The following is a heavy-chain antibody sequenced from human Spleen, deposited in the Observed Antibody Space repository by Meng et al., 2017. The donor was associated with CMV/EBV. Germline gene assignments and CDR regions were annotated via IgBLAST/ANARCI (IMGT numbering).Heavy chain of an antibody. D-gene: IGHD5-12*01. V-gene: IGHV4-30-4*01. Sequence: QVQLRGSGPGLVKPSQTLSLTCTVSDGFTTRDDYYWSWIHQPPGKGLEWIGYIHYSGTTYYNPSLKSRIAISLDTSKNQFSLNLNSVTAADAAVYYCARDSPGGYGYFDSWGQGTLVTVSS. CDR2: IHYSGTT. J-gene: IGHJ4*02. CDR1: DGFTTRDDYY. CDR3: ARDSPGGYGYFDS.